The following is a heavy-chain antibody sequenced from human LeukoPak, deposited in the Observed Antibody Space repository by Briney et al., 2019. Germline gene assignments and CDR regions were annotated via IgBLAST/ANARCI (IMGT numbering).Heavy chain of an antibody. CDR2: ISSSSSTI. V-gene: IGHV3-48*01. D-gene: IGHD3-10*01. CDR1: GFTLSNYA. Sequence: GGSLRLSCAASGFTLSNYAMNWVRQAPGKGLEWVSYISSSSSTIYYADSVKGRFTISRDNAKNSLYLQMNSLRAEDTAVYYCASAPYYYGSGSYYYYMDVWGKGTTVTVSS. CDR3: ASAPYYYGSGSYYYYMDV. J-gene: IGHJ6*03.